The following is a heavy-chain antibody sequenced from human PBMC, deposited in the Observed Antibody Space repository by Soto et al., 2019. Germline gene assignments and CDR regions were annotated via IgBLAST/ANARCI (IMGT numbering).Heavy chain of an antibody. J-gene: IGHJ4*02. D-gene: IGHD4-17*01. V-gene: IGHV2-5*01. CDR1: GFSLSTSGAG. CDR2: ISWQDDK. CDR3: AHRYGGNFYRWYFDF. Sequence: QITLEESGPPLVKPTQTLTLTCTFSGFSLSTSGAGVGWIRQPAGKALEWLALISWQDDKRYNPGLKSRLSITKDTSNSQVVLTMTNADPVDTATYFCAHRYGGNFYRWYFDFWGQGTLVTVSS.